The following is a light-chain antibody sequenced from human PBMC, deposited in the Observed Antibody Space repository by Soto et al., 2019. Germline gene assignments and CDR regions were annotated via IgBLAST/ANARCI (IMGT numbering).Light chain of an antibody. CDR2: LAS. CDR3: MQARQTRQGWT. Sequence: EIVLTQSPLSLPVTPGEPASISCSSSQSLLNSNGNNCLDWYLQKPGQSPQLLIYLASNRASGVPDRFSGSGSGTYYTLNITRVEAVDVRVYYCMQARQTRQGWTFGQWTKVEI. V-gene: IGKV2-28*01. CDR1: QSLLNSNGNNC. J-gene: IGKJ1*01.